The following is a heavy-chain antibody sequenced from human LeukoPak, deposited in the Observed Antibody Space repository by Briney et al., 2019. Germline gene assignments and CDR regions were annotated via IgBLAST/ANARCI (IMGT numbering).Heavy chain of an antibody. CDR1: GASVRSDH. Sequence: SEALSLTCTVSGASVRSDHWNWIRQSPGKGLEWIAYMHGSGSPNYNPSLASRLTLSVDATENLLSLKLTSVTAADTAVYFCARDLSVNAFDIWGQGTLVTVSS. CDR3: ARDLSVNAFDI. J-gene: IGHJ3*02. CDR2: MHGSGSP. V-gene: IGHV4-59*02. D-gene: IGHD2/OR15-2a*01.